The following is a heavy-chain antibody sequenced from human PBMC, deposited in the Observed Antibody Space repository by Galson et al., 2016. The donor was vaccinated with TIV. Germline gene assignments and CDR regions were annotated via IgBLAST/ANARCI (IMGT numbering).Heavy chain of an antibody. CDR2: IWYDGSNI. Sequence: CAASGFTFSSYGMHWVRLAPGKGLQWLAAIWYDGSNIHYAESVKGRFTISRDNSKKTLYLQMNSLRAEDTAIYYCAREFRDYYFDYWGQGTLVTVSS. J-gene: IGHJ4*02. D-gene: IGHD3/OR15-3a*01. V-gene: IGHV3-33*01. CDR3: AREFRDYYFDY. CDR1: GFTFSSYG.